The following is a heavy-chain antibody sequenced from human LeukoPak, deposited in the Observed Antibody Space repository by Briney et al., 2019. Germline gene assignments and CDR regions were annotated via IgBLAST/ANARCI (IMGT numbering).Heavy chain of an antibody. CDR2: ISSYNGNT. CDR1: GYTFTSYG. V-gene: IGHV1-18*01. D-gene: IGHD6-19*01. J-gene: IGHJ3*02. Sequence: ASVKVSCKASGYTFTSYGISWVRQAPGQGLEWMGWISSYNGNTYYAQRLQGRITMSTETSTGTPYMEVRGPRADCTAVYYCARLVAVDRRDAFYISGQGTMVTVSS. CDR3: ARLVAVDRRDAFYI.